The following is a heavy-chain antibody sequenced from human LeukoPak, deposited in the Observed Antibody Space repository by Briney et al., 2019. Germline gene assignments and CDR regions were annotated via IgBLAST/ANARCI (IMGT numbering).Heavy chain of an antibody. D-gene: IGHD3-22*01. CDR1: GFTFSSYG. J-gene: IGHJ3*02. CDR3: ARDAVHYYDSSGYSPHAFDI. Sequence: GGSLRLSCAASGFTFSSYGMYWVRQAPGKGLEWVAVIWYDGSNKYYADSVKGRFTISRDNSKNTLYLQMNSLRAEDTAVYYCARDAVHYYDSSGYSPHAFDIWGQGTMVTVSS. V-gene: IGHV3-33*07. CDR2: IWYDGSNK.